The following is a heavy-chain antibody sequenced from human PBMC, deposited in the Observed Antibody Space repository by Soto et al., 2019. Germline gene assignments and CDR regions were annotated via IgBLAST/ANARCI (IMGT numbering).Heavy chain of an antibody. CDR1: GFTFSNYA. CDR2: LSYDGKNK. Sequence: QVQLVESGGGVVQPGRSLRLSCAASGFTFSNYAMYWVRQAPGKGLEWVAVLSYDGKNKYYADSVKGRFTISRDNSKNTLYLQMNSLRVEDTAVYYCARAGCDGGSCYTLVGLRYGMDVWGQGTTVTVSS. CDR3: ARAGCDGGSCYTLVGLRYGMDV. J-gene: IGHJ6*02. D-gene: IGHD2-15*01. V-gene: IGHV3-30*04.